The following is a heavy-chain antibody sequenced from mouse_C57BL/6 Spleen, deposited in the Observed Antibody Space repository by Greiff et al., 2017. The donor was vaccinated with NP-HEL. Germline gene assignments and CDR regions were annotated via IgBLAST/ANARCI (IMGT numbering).Heavy chain of an antibody. Sequence: EVQLQESGGGLVKPGGSLKLSCAASGFTFSSYAMSWVRQTPEKRLEWVATISDGGSYTYYPDNVKGRFTISRDNAKNNLYLQMSHLKSEDTAMYYCARDGISYAMDYWGQGTSVTVSS. CDR3: ARDGISYAMDY. CDR1: GFTFSSYA. CDR2: ISDGGSYT. D-gene: IGHD4-1*01. J-gene: IGHJ4*01. V-gene: IGHV5-4*01.